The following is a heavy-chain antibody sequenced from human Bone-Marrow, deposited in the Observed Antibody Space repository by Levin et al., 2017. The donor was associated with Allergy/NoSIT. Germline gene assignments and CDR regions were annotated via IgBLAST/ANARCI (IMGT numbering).Heavy chain of an antibody. V-gene: IGHV6-1*01. Sequence: PSQTLSLTCAISGESVSGYTVGWSWIRQSPSRGLEWLGRTYYRSKWYIDYAVAVQGRITINTDTSKNQFSLLLNFVTPEDTAVYYCARGGLVTATLGWFDPWGQGTLVTVSS. D-gene: IGHD2-21*02. CDR3: ARGGLVTATLGWFDP. J-gene: IGHJ5*02. CDR2: TYYRSKWYI. CDR1: GESVSGYTVG.